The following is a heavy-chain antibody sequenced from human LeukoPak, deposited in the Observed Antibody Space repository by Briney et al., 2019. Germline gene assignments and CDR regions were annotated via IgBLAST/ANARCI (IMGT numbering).Heavy chain of an antibody. D-gene: IGHD2-2*01. V-gene: IGHV3-48*01. J-gene: IGHJ6*03. CDR3: ARGAPYCSSTSCYSSYMDV. CDR2: ISSGSSTI. CDR1: GFTFGSYS. Sequence: GGSLRLSCAASGFTFGSYSMNWVRQAPGKGLEWVSYISSGSSTIYYADSVKGRFTISRDNAKNSLYLQMNSLRAEDTAVYYCARGAPYCSSTSCYSSYMDVWGKGATVTVSS.